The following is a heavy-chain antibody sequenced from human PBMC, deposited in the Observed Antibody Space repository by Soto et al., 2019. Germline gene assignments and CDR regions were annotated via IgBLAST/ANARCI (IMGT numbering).Heavy chain of an antibody. V-gene: IGHV3-21*01. CDR3: TTPYYYNH. J-gene: IGHJ4*02. Sequence: EVQLVQSGGGLVKPGGSLRLSCAASGFMFSAYTMSWVRQAPGKGLEWLASISGDSDHIDYADSLRGRFTVSRDNARQSLYLQMDSLGAEDTGVYYCTTPYYYNHWGPGTLVTVSS. CDR1: GFMFSAYT. D-gene: IGHD3-22*01. CDR2: ISGDSDHI.